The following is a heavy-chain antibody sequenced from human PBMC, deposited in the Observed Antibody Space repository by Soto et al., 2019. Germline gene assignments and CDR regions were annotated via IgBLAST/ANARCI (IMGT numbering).Heavy chain of an antibody. CDR3: ARAGQHSGSSYLLYTFDS. V-gene: IGHV1-18*01. CDR2: ISGYNGNT. J-gene: IGHJ4*02. Sequence: QVQLVQSGAEVKKPGASVKVSCKTSGYTFTSYGIIWVRQAPGQGLEWMGWISGYNGNTNYAQSLQGRVTMTTDTSTSTAYMELRSLRSDDTAMYYCARAGQHSGSSYLLYTFDSWGQGTLVTVSS. CDR1: GYTFTSYG. D-gene: IGHD6-13*01.